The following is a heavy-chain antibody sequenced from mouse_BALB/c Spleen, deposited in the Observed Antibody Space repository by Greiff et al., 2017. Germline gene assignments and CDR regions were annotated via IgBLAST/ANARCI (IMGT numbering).Heavy chain of an antibody. CDR3: ARWYYGSSFLFDY. V-gene: IGHV5-17*02. J-gene: IGHJ2*01. Sequence: EVQVVESGGGLVQPGGSRKLSCAASGFTFSSFGMHWVRQAPEKGLEWVAYISSGSSTIYYADTVKGRFTISRDNPKNTLFLQMTSLRSEDTAMYYCARWYYGSSFLFDYWGQGTTLTVSS. CDR2: ISSGSSTI. D-gene: IGHD1-1*01. CDR1: GFTFSSFG.